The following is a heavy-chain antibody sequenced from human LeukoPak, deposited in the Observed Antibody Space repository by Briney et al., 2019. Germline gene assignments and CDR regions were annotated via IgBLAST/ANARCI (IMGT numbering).Heavy chain of an antibody. V-gene: IGHV3-48*03. CDR3: ARDLYCGGDCYSGYFDY. D-gene: IGHD2-21*02. J-gene: IGHJ4*02. CDR2: ISSSGSTI. CDR1: GFTFSSYE. Sequence: GGSLRLSCAASGFTFSSYEMNWVRQAPGKGLEWVSYISSSGSTIYYADSVKGRFTISKDNAKNSLYLQMNSLRAEDTAVYYCARDLYCGGDCYSGYFDYWGQGTLVTVSS.